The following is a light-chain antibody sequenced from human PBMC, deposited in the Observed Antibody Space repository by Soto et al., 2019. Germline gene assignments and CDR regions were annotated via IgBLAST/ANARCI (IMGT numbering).Light chain of an antibody. CDR3: QQYSSTPSWT. CDR2: WAS. V-gene: IGKV4-1*01. CDR1: QSVLYSSNNRNY. J-gene: IGKJ1*01. Sequence: DIVMTQSPDSLAVSLGERATINCKSSQSVLYSSNNRNYLAWYQQKPGQPPKLLIYWASTRESGVPDRFSGSGAGTDFTLTISNLQAEAVAVYYCQQYSSTPSWTFGQGTKVEIK.